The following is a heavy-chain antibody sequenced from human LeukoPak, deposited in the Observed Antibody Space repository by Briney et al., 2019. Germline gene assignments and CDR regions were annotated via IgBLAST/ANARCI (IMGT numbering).Heavy chain of an antibody. D-gene: IGHD3-3*01. CDR2: INAGNGNT. CDR3: ARHHRITIFGVASDAFDI. Sequence: GASVKVSCKASGYTFTSYAMHWVRQAPGQRLEWMGWINAGNGNTKYSQKLQGRVTMTTDTSTSTAYMELRSLRSDDTAVYYCARHHRITIFGVASDAFDIWGQGTMVTVSS. CDR1: GYTFTSYA. V-gene: IGHV1-3*01. J-gene: IGHJ3*02.